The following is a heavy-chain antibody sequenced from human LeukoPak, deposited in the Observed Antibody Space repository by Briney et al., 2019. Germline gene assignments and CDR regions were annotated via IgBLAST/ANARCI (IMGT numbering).Heavy chain of an antibody. V-gene: IGHV1-18*01. D-gene: IGHD3-9*01. J-gene: IGHJ6*02. CDR1: GYIFTIFF. CDR2: ISAYNGDT. Sequence: GASVKVSCKASGYIFTIFFFCWVRQAPGQGLECFWWISAYNGDTNYAQKLQGRVTMTTDTSTSTAYMELRSLRSDDTAVYYCARDELRYLDWIYYYYYGMDVWGQGTTVTVSS. CDR3: ARDELRYLDWIYYYYYGMDV.